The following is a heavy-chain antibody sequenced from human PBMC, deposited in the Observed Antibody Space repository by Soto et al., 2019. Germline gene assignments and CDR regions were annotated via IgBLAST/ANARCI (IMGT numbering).Heavy chain of an antibody. D-gene: IGHD5-18*01. CDR3: TRGLDTAMVSPADY. CDR2: IRSKANSYAT. Sequence: GGSLRLSCAASGFTFSGSAMHWVRQASGKGLEWVGRIRSKANSYATAYAASVKGRFTISRDDSKNTAYLQMNSLKTEDTAVYYCTRGLDTAMVSPADYWGQGTLVTVSS. CDR1: GFTFSGSA. J-gene: IGHJ4*02. V-gene: IGHV3-73*01.